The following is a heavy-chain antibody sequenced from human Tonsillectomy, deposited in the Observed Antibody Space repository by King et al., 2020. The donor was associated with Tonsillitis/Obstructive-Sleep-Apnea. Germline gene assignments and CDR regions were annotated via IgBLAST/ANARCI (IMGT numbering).Heavy chain of an antibody. CDR2: ISYDGTNK. CDR3: AKDHLPYYDSTGYPDY. Sequence: VQLVESGGGVVQPGRSLRLSCAASGFTFSSYCMHWVRQAPGKGLEWVAVISYDGTNKYYADSLKGRFTFSRDTSKNTLYLQMNSLRAEDTAVYYCAKDHLPYYDSTGYPDYWGQGTLVTVSS. V-gene: IGHV3-30*18. D-gene: IGHD3-22*01. CDR1: GFTFSSYC. J-gene: IGHJ4*02.